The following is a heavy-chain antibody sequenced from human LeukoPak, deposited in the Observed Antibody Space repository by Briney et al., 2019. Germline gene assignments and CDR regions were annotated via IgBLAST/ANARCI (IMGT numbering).Heavy chain of an antibody. Sequence: PSETLSLTCGVYGSSFSGYYWSWIRQPPGKGLEWIGEINHSGSTNYNASLKGRVTISVDTSRKQLSPKLSSVTAADSAMYYCAREPGWTIAARPFDYCGQGTLVTVSS. CDR2: INHSGST. J-gene: IGHJ4*02. D-gene: IGHD6-6*01. CDR1: GSSFSGYY. CDR3: AREPGWTIAARPFDY. V-gene: IGHV4-34*01.